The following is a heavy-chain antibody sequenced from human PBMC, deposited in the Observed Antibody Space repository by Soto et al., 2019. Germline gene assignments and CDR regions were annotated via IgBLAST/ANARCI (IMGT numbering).Heavy chain of an antibody. J-gene: IGHJ4*02. CDR1: GFLFSSYW. V-gene: IGHV3-74*01. Sequence: EVQLVESGGGLVQPGGSLRLSCAASGFLFSSYWMHWVRQAPGRGLVWVSRINSDGSTTDYADSVKGRFTISRDNAKNTLFLQMNSLRAEDTAVYFCARGRPFDDWGQGTLVTVSS. CDR3: ARGRPFDD. CDR2: INSDGSTT.